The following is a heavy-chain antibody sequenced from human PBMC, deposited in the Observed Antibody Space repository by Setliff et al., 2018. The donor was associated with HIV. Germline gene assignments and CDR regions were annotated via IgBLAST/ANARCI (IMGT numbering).Heavy chain of an antibody. CDR2: ISSDRGHT. Sequence: GGSLRLSCAAAGFPFSAYNIHWVRQAPGKGLEWVASISSDRGHTNYADSVKGRFTISRDNAKNSLYLQMNSLRVEDTSVYYCHCFMAGWGKGTTVTVSS. J-gene: IGHJ6*03. CDR1: GFPFSAYN. V-gene: IGHV3-21*01. CDR3: HCFMAG.